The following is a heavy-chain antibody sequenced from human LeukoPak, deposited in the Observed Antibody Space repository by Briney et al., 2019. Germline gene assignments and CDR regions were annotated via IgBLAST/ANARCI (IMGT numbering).Heavy chain of an antibody. D-gene: IGHD3-10*01. CDR2: INHSGST. V-gene: IGHV4-34*01. CDR1: GGSFSGYY. CDR3: ARGNLWFGDLYYFDY. J-gene: IGHJ4*02. Sequence: SETLSLTCAVYGGSFSGYYWSWIRQPPGKGLEWIGEINHSGSTNYNPSLKSRVTISVDTSKDQFSLKLSSVTAADTAVYYCARGNLWFGDLYYFDYWGQGTLVTVSS.